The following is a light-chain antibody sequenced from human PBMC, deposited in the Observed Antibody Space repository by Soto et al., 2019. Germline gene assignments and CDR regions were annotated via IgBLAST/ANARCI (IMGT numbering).Light chain of an antibody. CDR3: SSFTTTSTLV. CDR1: ISDIGLYNY. Sequence: QSALTQPAAVSGSPGQSITISCTGTISDIGLYNYVSWYQQHPGKAPKLVIYEVSNRPSGVSDRFSGSRSDNPASLTISGLQAEDEANYYCSSFTTTSTLVFGAGTQLTVL. J-gene: IGLJ7*01. CDR2: EVS. V-gene: IGLV2-14*01.